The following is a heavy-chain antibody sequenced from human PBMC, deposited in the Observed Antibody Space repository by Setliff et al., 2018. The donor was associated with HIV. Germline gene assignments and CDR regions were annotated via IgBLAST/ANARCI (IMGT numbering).Heavy chain of an antibody. Sequence: SVKVSCKASGGTFSSYGITWVRQAPGQGLEWMGGSTPLLDTTNYAQKFQGRVTITTDESTNTAYMELSSLRSEDTTVYYCALPYCSGGNCWSSASLPPAGWFDPWGQGTLVTVSS. CDR2: STPLLDTT. V-gene: IGHV1-69*05. CDR1: GGTFSSYG. J-gene: IGHJ5*02. D-gene: IGHD2-15*01. CDR3: ALPYCSGGNCWSSASLPPAGWFDP.